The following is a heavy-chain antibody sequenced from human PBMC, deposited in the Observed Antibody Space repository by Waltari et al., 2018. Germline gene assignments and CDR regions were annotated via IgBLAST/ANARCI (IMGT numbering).Heavy chain of an antibody. Sequence: EVQLLESGGGWVRPGGSLSLSGATPGILFTHLAINWVRPAPGTGLDWVAAITVSDDTFYADSVMGRFTVSRDTSKNTVYLQMNGLRAEDTAIYYCAKPFYNWDDPLHSWGQGTLVAVSS. J-gene: IGHJ4*02. V-gene: IGHV3-23*01. D-gene: IGHD1-20*01. CDR1: GILFTHLA. CDR3: AKPFYNWDDPLHS. CDR2: ITVSDDT.